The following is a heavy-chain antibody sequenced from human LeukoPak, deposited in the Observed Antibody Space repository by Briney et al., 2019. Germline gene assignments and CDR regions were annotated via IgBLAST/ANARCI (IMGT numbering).Heavy chain of an antibody. Sequence: SETLSLTCTVSGGSISSYYWSWIRQPPGKGLEWIGYIYYSGSTNYNPSLKSRVTISVDTSKNQFSLKLSSVTAADTAVYYCARVFGSSWPYYNWFDPWGQGTLVTVSS. J-gene: IGHJ5*02. D-gene: IGHD6-13*01. V-gene: IGHV4-59*01. CDR1: GGSISSYY. CDR3: ARVFGSSWPYYNWFDP. CDR2: IYYSGST.